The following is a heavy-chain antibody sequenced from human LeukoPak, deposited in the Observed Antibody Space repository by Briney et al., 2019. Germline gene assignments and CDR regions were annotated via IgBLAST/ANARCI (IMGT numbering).Heavy chain of an antibody. CDR1: GYTFTSYD. Sequence: GASVKVSCKASGYTFTSYDINWVRQATGQGLEWMGWMNPNSGNTGYAQKFQGRVTMTRNTSISTAYMELSSLRSEDTAVYYCARENPKLANIAAAGNYWGQGTLVTVSS. J-gene: IGHJ4*02. V-gene: IGHV1-8*01. CDR3: ARENPKLANIAAAGNY. D-gene: IGHD6-13*01. CDR2: MNPNSGNT.